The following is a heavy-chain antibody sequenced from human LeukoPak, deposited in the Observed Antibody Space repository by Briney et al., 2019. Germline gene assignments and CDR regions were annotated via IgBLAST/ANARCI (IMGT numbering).Heavy chain of an antibody. CDR2: INHSGST. CDR1: GGSFSGYY. J-gene: IGHJ5*02. V-gene: IGHV4-34*01. D-gene: IGHD3-3*01. Sequence: PSETLSLTCAVYGGSFSGYYWSWIRQPPGKGLEWIGEINHSGSTNYNPSLKSRVTISVDTSKNQFSLKLSSVTAADTAVYYCARAKSITIFGVVTRLDPWGQGTLVTVSS. CDR3: ARAKSITIFGVVTRLDP.